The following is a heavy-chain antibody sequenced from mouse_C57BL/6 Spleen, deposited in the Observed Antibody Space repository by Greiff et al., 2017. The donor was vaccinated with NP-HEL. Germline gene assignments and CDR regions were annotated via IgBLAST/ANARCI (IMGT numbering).Heavy chain of an antibody. CDR1: GYSITSGYY. Sequence: EVKLQESGPGLVKPSQSLSLTCSVTGYSITSGYYWNWIRQFPGNKLEWMGYISYDGSNNYNPSLKNRISITRDTSKNQFFLKLNSVTTEDTATYYCARERGVRRGYFDVWGTGTTVTVSS. D-gene: IGHD2-14*01. CDR3: ARERGVRRGYFDV. CDR2: ISYDGSN. V-gene: IGHV3-6*01. J-gene: IGHJ1*03.